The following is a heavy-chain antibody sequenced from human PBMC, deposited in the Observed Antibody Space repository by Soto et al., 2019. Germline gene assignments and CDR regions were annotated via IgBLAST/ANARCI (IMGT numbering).Heavy chain of an antibody. CDR3: AKDLGGFYDSTGY. D-gene: IGHD3-3*01. V-gene: IGHV3-30*18. J-gene: IGHJ4*02. CDR2: ISYDGSNK. Sequence: QVQLVESGGGVVQPGRSLRLSCAASGFTFSSYGMHWVRQAPGKGLEWVAVISYDGSNKYYADSVKGRFTISRDNSKHTLYLQMNSLRAEDTAVYYCAKDLGGFYDSTGYWGQGTLVTVSS. CDR1: GFTFSSYG.